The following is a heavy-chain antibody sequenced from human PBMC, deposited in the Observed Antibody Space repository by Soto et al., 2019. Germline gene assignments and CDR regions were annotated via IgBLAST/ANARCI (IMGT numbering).Heavy chain of an antibody. CDR3: ARDWYYEAGRNWFDP. D-gene: IGHD3-22*01. CDR1: GYTFTGYY. V-gene: IGHV1-2*02. J-gene: IGHJ5*02. Sequence: PRASVKVSCKASGYTFTGYYMHWVRQAPGQGLEWMGWINPNSGGTNYAQKFQGRVTMTRDTSISTAYMELSRLRSDDTAVYYCARDWYYEAGRNWFDPWGQGTLVTVSS. CDR2: INPNSGGT.